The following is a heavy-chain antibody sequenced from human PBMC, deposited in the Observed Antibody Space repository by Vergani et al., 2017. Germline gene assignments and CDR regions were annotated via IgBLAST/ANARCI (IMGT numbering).Heavy chain of an antibody. J-gene: IGHJ6*02. CDR3: AKNIAYSGSYTGSYYYGMDV. D-gene: IGHD1-26*01. Sequence: EVQLLESGGGLVQPGRSLRLSCAASGFTFDDYAMHWVRQAPGKGLEVVSGISWNSGSIGYADTVKGRFTISRDNAKNSLYLQMNSLRAEDTALYYCAKNIAYSGSYTGSYYYGMDVWSQGTTVTVSS. V-gene: IGHV3-9*01. CDR1: GFTFDDYA. CDR2: ISWNSGSI.